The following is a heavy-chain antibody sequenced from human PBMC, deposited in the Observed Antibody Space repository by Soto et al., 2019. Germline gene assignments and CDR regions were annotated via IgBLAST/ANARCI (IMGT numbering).Heavy chain of an antibody. CDR1: SGSISSSNW. J-gene: IGHJ3*02. CDR2: IYHSGST. V-gene: IGHV4-4*02. CDR3: ARVGSGGSPLRDAFDI. D-gene: IGHD2-15*01. Sequence: QVQLQESGPGLVKPSGTLSLTCAVSSGSISSSNWWSWVRQPPGKGLEWIGEIYHSGSTNYNPSLKRRVTISVDKSKNQFSLKLSSVTAADTAVYYCARVGSGGSPLRDAFDIWGQGTMVTVSS.